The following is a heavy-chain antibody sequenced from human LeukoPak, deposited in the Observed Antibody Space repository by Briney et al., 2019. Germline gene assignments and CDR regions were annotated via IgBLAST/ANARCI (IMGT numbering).Heavy chain of an antibody. J-gene: IGHJ4*02. V-gene: IGHV3-9*01. D-gene: IGHD3-10*01. CDR1: GFTFDDYA. CDR2: ISWNSGSI. CDR3: AKDMRRYYGSGSYLDY. Sequence: QPGGSLRLSCAASGFTFDDYAMHWVRQAPGKGLEWVSGISWNSGSISYADSVKGRFTISRDNAKNSLYLQMNSLRAEDTALYYCAKDMRRYYGSGSYLDYWGQGTLATVSS.